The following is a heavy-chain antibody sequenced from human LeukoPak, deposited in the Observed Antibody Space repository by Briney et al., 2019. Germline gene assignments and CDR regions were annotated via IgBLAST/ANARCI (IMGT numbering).Heavy chain of an antibody. Sequence: ASVKVSCKASGGTFSSYAISWVRQAPGQGLEWMGRIIPIFGTANYAQKFQGRVTITADKSTSTAYMELSSLRSEDTAVYYCARDGSVAGTFDYWGQGTLVTVSS. CDR1: GGTFSSYA. J-gene: IGHJ4*02. CDR2: IIPIFGTA. D-gene: IGHD6-19*01. CDR3: ARDGSVAGTFDY. V-gene: IGHV1-69*06.